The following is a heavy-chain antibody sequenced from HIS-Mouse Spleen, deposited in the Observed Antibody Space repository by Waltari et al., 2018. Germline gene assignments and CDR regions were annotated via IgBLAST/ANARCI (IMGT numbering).Heavy chain of an antibody. J-gene: IGHJ3*02. CDR3: ARGSGYSSSWDAFDI. Sequence: QVQLVQSGAEVKKPGASVKVSCKASGYTFTSYYMHWVRQAPGHGLEWMGRINPSGGSTSYAQKVQGRVTMTRDTSTSTVYMELSSLRSEDTAVYYCARGSGYSSSWDAFDIWGQGTMVTVSS. D-gene: IGHD6-13*01. V-gene: IGHV1-46*03. CDR1: GYTFTSYY. CDR2: INPSGGST.